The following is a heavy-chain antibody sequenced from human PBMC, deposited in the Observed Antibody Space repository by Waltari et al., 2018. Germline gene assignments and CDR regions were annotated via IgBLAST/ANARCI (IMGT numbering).Heavy chain of an antibody. CDR3: ARGYSDDGGEYFQH. Sequence: QVQLQESGPRLVEPWETLSLTCRISGVSISDYYWSWIRQPAGKGLEFIGRVYTTGTTDYNPSLRSRATVSVDKSKNHFSLSLTSVTAADTAIYYCARGYSDDGGEYFQHWCQGTLVSVSS. CDR1: GVSISDYY. CDR2: VYTTGTT. D-gene: IGHD3-16*01. V-gene: IGHV4-4*07. J-gene: IGHJ1*01.